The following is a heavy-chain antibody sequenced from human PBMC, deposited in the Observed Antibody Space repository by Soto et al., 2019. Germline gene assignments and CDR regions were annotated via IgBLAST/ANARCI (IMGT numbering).Heavy chain of an antibody. V-gene: IGHV4-31*03. Sequence: QVQLQESGPGLVKPSQTLSLTCTVSGGSISSGGYYWSWIRQHPGKGLEWIGYIYYSGRTYYNPSVTSRVTISVDTSKNQFSLKLSSVTAADTAVYYCATLVVVTASYFDYWGQGTLVTVSS. CDR2: IYYSGRT. CDR1: GGSISSGGYY. J-gene: IGHJ4*02. D-gene: IGHD2-21*02. CDR3: ATLVVVTASYFDY.